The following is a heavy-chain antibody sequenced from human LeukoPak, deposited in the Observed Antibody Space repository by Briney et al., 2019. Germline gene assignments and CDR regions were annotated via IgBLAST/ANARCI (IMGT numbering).Heavy chain of an antibody. CDR2: IYHSGST. V-gene: IGHV4-4*02. J-gene: IGHJ4*02. D-gene: IGHD6-13*01. Sequence: PSGTLSLTCAVSGGSISSSNWWSWVRQPPGKGLEWIGEIYHSGSTNYNPSLKSRVTISVDKSKNQFSLKLSSVTAADTAVYYCARERAAAGTFPHVDYWGQGTLVTVSS. CDR3: ARERAAAGTFPHVDY. CDR1: GGSISSSNW.